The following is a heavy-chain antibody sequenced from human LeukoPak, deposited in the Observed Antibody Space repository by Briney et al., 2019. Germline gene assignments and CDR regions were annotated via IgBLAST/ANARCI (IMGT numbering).Heavy chain of an antibody. V-gene: IGHV3-23*01. D-gene: IGHD2-15*01. CDR1: GFTFSSYS. CDR3: AKEGCSGGSCYSGYFDY. Sequence: GGSLRLSCAASGFTFSSYSMNWVRQAPGKGLEWVSAISGSGGSTYYADSVKGRFTISRDNSKNTLYLQMNSLRAEDTAVYYCAKEGCSGGSCYSGYFDYWGQGTLVTVSS. CDR2: ISGSGGST. J-gene: IGHJ4*02.